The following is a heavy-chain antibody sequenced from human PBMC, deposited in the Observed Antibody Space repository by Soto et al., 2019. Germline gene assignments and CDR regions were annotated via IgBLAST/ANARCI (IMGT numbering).Heavy chain of an antibody. CDR1: GFTFSSYW. Sequence: PGGSLRLSCAASGFTFSSYWMSWVRQAPGKGLEWVANIKQDGSEKYYVDSVKGRFTISRDNAKNSLYLQMNSLRAEDTAVYYCARLGASSSLNWFDPWGQGTLVTVSS. J-gene: IGHJ5*02. CDR3: ARLGASSSLNWFDP. CDR2: IKQDGSEK. D-gene: IGHD6-6*01. V-gene: IGHV3-7*01.